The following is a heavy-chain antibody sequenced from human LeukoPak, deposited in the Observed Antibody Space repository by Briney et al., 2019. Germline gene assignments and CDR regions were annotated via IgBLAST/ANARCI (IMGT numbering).Heavy chain of an antibody. J-gene: IGHJ4*02. CDR2: ISYDGGNK. CDR1: GFTISSYA. CDR3: ASEQWLD. V-gene: IGHV3-30*04. Sequence: GRSLRLSCAASGFTISSYAMHGVRQAPGKGLEWVAVISYDGGNKYYADSVKGRFTISRDNSKNTLYLQMNSLRAEDTAVYYCASEQWLDWGQGTLVTVSS. D-gene: IGHD6-19*01.